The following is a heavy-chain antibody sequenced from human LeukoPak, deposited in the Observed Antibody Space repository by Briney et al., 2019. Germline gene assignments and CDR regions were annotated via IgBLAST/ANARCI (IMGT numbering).Heavy chain of an antibody. CDR3: ARGAYYYDSSGYY. D-gene: IGHD3-22*01. V-gene: IGHV3-30-3*01. CDR1: GFAFSSYA. Sequence: GGSLRLSCAASGFAFSSYAMHWVRQAPGKGLEWVAVISYDGSNKYYADSVKGRFTISRDNSKNTLYLQMNSLRAEDTAVYYCARGAYYYDSSGYYWGQGTLVTVSS. CDR2: ISYDGSNK. J-gene: IGHJ4*02.